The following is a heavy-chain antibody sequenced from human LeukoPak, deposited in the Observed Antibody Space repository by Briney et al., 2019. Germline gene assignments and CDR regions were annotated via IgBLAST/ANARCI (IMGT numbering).Heavy chain of an antibody. Sequence: PGGSLRLSCAASGFTFSNYAMSWVRQAPGKGLEWVSAISGSGGSTYYADSVKGRLTISRDNSKSTLYIQMNSLRAEDTAVYYCARAKPKNMVRGLIMRRESRYYFDYWGQGTLVTVSS. V-gene: IGHV3-23*01. CDR1: GFTFSNYA. CDR3: ARAKPKNMVRGLIMRRESRYYFDY. CDR2: ISGSGGST. D-gene: IGHD3-10*01. J-gene: IGHJ4*02.